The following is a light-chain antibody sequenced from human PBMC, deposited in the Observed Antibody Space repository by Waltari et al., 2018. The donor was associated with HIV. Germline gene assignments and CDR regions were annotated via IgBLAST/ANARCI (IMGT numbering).Light chain of an antibody. CDR2: GAS. CDR3: QQYKTLPRT. CDR1: QDISNY. V-gene: IGKV1-33*01. Sequence: DIQMTQSPSSLSASVGDGVTITCQASQDISNYLNWFQQKPGKAPALLISGASNLETGVPSRFSGSGSETDFTYTISSLQREDIATYDCQQYKTLPRTFGGGTKVEI. J-gene: IGKJ4*01.